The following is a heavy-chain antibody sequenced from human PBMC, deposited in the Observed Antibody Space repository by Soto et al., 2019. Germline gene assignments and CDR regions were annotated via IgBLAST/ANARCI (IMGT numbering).Heavy chain of an antibody. CDR3: AKGDSGNFDL. V-gene: IGHV4-59*01. CDR2: IYYSGST. D-gene: IGHD2-15*01. J-gene: IGHJ5*02. Sequence: QVQMQESGPGLVKTSETLSLTCTVSGGSISSYYWSWIRQPPGKGLEWIGYIYYSGSTNYNPSLKSRVTITVDTSKNQFSLKLSSVTAADTAVYYCAKGDSGNFDLWGQGTLVTVSS. CDR1: GGSISSYY.